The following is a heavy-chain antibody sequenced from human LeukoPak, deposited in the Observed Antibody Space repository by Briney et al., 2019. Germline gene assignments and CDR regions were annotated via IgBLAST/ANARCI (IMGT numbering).Heavy chain of an antibody. CDR1: GGSISSSNW. V-gene: IGHV4-4*02. CDR3: ARAAYYDFWSGYCYYFDY. Sequence: PSETLSLTCTVSGGSISSSNWWSWVRQPPGKGLEWIGEIYHSGSANYNPSLKSRVTISVDKSKNQFSLRLSSVTAADTAVYYCARAAYYDFWSGYCYYFDYWGQGTLVTVSS. J-gene: IGHJ4*02. CDR2: IYHSGSA. D-gene: IGHD3-3*01.